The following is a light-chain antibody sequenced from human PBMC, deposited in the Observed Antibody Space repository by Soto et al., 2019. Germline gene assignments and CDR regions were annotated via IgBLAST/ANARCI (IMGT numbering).Light chain of an antibody. V-gene: IGKV1-39*01. CDR2: DAS. CDR3: QQSYSTPRT. Sequence: DIQMTQSPASLSSSVGDRVTITCRASQSISSYLIWYQQKPGKAPKLLIYDASSLQSGVPSRFSGSGSGTDFTLTISSLQPEDFATYYYQQSYSTPRTFGQGTKVEIK. J-gene: IGKJ1*01. CDR1: QSISSY.